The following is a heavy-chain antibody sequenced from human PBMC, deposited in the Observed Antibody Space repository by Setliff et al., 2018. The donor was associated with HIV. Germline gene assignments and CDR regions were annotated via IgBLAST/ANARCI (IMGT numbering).Heavy chain of an antibody. CDR3: AREREIVGAGNYMDV. Sequence: ASVKVSCKASGYTFTSYYLHWLRQAPGQGLEWMGISYPSDGRTQYAQKFQGRVTMTRDTSTSTAYMELSSLRSEDTAVYYCAREREIVGAGNYMDVWGKGTTVTVSS. J-gene: IGHJ6*03. V-gene: IGHV1-46*01. CDR1: GYTFTSYY. D-gene: IGHD1-26*01. CDR2: SYPSDGRT.